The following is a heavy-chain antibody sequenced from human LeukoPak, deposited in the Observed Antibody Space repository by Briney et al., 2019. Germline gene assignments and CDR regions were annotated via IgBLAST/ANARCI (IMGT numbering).Heavy chain of an antibody. CDR2: IYTSGST. J-gene: IGHJ3*02. D-gene: IGHD6-13*01. CDR1: GGSFSGYY. CDR3: ARGRSWYGQPDAFDI. V-gene: IGHV4-59*10. Sequence: PSETLSLTCAVYGGSFSGYYWSWIRQPAGKGLEWIGRIYTSGSTYYNPSLKSRVTISVDTSKNQFSLKPSSVTAADTAVYYCARGRSWYGQPDAFDIWGQGTMVTVSS.